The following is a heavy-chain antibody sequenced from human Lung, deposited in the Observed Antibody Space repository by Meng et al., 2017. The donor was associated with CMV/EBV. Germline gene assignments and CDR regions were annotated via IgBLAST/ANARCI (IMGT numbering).Heavy chain of an antibody. D-gene: IGHD2-2*01. CDR3: ARDCSSTSCYSPALYGMDV. J-gene: IGHJ6*02. CDR1: GGTFSSYT. Sequence: SVNVSXKASGGTFSSYTISWVRQAPGQGLEWMGRIIPILGIANYAQKFQGRVTITADKSTSTAYMELSSLRSEDTAVYYCARDCSSTSCYSPALYGMDVWGQGTTVTVSS. V-gene: IGHV1-69*04. CDR2: IIPILGIA.